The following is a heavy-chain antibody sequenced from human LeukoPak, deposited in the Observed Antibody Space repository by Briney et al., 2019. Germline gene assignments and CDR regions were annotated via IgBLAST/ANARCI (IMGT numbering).Heavy chain of an antibody. J-gene: IGHJ4*02. CDR3: ARDLWYYYDSSGIPF. Sequence: SETLSLTCTVSGGSISSYYWSWIRQPPGKGLEWISYIYYRGSTNHNPSLKSRVTISVDTSKNQFSLNLSSVTAADTAVYYCARDLWYYYDSSGIPFWGQGTLVTVSS. D-gene: IGHD3-22*01. CDR2: IYYRGST. V-gene: IGHV4-59*01. CDR1: GGSISSYY.